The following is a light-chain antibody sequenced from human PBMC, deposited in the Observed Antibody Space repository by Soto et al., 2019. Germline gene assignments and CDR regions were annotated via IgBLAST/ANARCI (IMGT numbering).Light chain of an antibody. Sequence: IQMTQTPSTLSASVGDRVTIACRASQSVSPWLAWYQQKPGKAPTLLIYDVSNLQSGVPSRFSGSGSGTEFTLTISRLQPDVFATYYCQQYNTYRHTFGQGTKMEIK. CDR1: QSVSPW. CDR3: QQYNTYRHT. J-gene: IGKJ2*01. CDR2: DVS. V-gene: IGKV1-5*01.